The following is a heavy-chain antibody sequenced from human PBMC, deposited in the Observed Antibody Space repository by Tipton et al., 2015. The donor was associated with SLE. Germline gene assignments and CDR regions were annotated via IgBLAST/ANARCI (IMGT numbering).Heavy chain of an antibody. CDR3: ARDDYYGSGGTY. J-gene: IGHJ4*02. D-gene: IGHD3-10*01. Sequence: TLSLTCAVYGGSFSGYYWSWIRQPPGKGLEWIGEINHSGSTNYNPSLKSRVTISVDTSKNQFSLKLSSVTAADTAVYYCARDDYYGSGGTYWGQGSLVTVSS. CDR1: GGSFSGYY. V-gene: IGHV4-34*01. CDR2: INHSGST.